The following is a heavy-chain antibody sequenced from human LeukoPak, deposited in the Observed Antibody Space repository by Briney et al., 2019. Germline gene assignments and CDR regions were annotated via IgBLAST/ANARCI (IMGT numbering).Heavy chain of an antibody. CDR1: GDSISGGYY. CDR2: IYFTGTT. V-gene: IGHV4-61*02. J-gene: IGHJ3*01. D-gene: IGHD3-10*01. Sequence: SETLSLTCTVAGDSISGGYYWDWIRQPAGKGLEWIGRIYFTGTTNYNPSLKSRVTITVEPSKSQFSLKLTSVTAAVTAVYYCARDRGWGAFNAWGQGTRVTVSP. CDR3: ARDRGWGAFNA.